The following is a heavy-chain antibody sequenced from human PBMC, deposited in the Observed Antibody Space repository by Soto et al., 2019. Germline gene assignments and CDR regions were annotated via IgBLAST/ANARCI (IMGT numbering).Heavy chain of an antibody. D-gene: IGHD1-20*01. V-gene: IGHV2-5*02. CDR3: AHRRARNNIAGFDF. Sequence: QITLKESGPTLVKTTQTLTLTCTFSGFSLRSNGVGVGWIRQPPGKALEWLALIYWDDDKRYSPSLKSRLTITKDTSKNEVVLTMTNMDPVDTATYYCAHRRARNNIAGFDFWGQGNLVTVSS. CDR1: GFSLRSNGVG. CDR2: IYWDDDK. J-gene: IGHJ4*02.